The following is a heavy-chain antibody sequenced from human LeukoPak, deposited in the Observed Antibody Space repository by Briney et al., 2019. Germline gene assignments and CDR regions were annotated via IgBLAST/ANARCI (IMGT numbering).Heavy chain of an antibody. CDR3: ASHPTLVTFNFDY. Sequence: SETLSLTCTVSGCSISSSSYNWGWIRQPPGKGLEWIGSIYYSGRTYYNPSLKSRVTISVDTSKNQFSLKLSSVTAADTAVYYCASHPTLVTFNFDYWGQGTLVTVSS. V-gene: IGHV4-39*01. CDR1: GCSISSSSYN. CDR2: IYYSGRT. D-gene: IGHD4-23*01. J-gene: IGHJ4*02.